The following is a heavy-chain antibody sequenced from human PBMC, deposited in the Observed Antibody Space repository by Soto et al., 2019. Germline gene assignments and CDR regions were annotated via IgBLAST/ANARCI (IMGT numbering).Heavy chain of an antibody. Sequence: PSETLSLTCTVSGGSISSGDYYWSWIRQPPGKGLEWIGYIYYSGSTYYNPSLKSRVTISVDTSKNQFSLKLSSGTAADTAVYYCAGYGGNLPFFDYWGQGTLVTVSS. CDR2: IYYSGST. CDR1: GGSISSGDYY. D-gene: IGHD4-17*01. J-gene: IGHJ4*02. V-gene: IGHV4-30-4*01. CDR3: AGYGGNLPFFDY.